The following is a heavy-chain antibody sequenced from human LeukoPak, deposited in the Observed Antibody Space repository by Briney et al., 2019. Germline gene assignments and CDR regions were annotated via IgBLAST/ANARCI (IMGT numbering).Heavy chain of an antibody. D-gene: IGHD3-10*01. CDR1: GFTFSNYA. CDR2: ISYDGYMR. Sequence: GGSLRLSCAASGFTFSNYAMHWVRQAPGQGLEWVAFISYDGYMRCYADSVKGRFTISSDNSKNTLYLQMNSLRAEDTAVYYCVRESVDGSGSGAFDIWGQGTMVSVSS. J-gene: IGHJ3*02. V-gene: IGHV3-30*04. CDR3: VRESVDGSGSGAFDI.